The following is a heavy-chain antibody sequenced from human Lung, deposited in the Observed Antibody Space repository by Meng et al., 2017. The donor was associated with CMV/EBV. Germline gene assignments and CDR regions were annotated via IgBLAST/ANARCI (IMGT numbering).Heavy chain of an antibody. CDR2: ISHGGRT. D-gene: IGHD1-1*01. Sequence: SXTLSLTCDVYGGSLTDYFWSWIRQSPEKGLEWIGDISHGGRTNYNPSLKRRVTISVDTSNNQYSLSVASVTAADTAVYYCARGRTDFDAWGQGALVTVSS. V-gene: IGHV4-34*01. CDR1: GGSLTDYF. J-gene: IGHJ4*02. CDR3: ARGRTDFDA.